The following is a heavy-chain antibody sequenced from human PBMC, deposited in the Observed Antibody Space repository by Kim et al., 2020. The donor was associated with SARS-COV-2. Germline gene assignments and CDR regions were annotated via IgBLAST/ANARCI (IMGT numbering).Heavy chain of an antibody. J-gene: IGHJ4*02. D-gene: IGHD6-19*01. Sequence: HKFQGRVTMTRNTSISTAYMELSSLRSEDTAVYYCARVHSSGWYEEFDYWGQGTLVTVSS. V-gene: IGHV1-8*01. CDR3: ARVHSSGWYEEFDY.